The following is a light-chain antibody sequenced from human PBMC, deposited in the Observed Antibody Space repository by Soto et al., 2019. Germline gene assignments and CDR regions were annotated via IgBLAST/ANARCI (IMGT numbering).Light chain of an antibody. Sequence: QSVLTQPPSVSGAPGQRVTISCTGSSSNIGAGYDVHWYQQLPGTAPKLLIYGNNNRPSGVPDRFSGSKSDTSASLAINGLQAEDEATFYCQSYDTDLVVFGGGTKLTV. CDR2: GNN. V-gene: IGLV1-40*01. CDR3: QSYDTDLVV. CDR1: SSNIGAGYD. J-gene: IGLJ2*01.